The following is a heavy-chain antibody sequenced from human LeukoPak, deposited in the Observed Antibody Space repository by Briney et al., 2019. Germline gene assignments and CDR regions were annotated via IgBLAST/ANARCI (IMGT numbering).Heavy chain of an antibody. CDR2: IKQDGSDI. CDR3: TRDALYGDPSYYYMDV. D-gene: IGHD4-17*01. J-gene: IGHJ6*03. V-gene: IGHV3-7*01. CDR1: GFTFNGFW. Sequence: GGSLRLSCAASGFTFNGFWMSWVRQAPGKGLEWVANIKQDGSDIYYLGSVRGRFTISRDNAMNSLYLQMNSLKAEDTAVYYCTRDALYGDPSYYYMDVWGKGTTVTVSS.